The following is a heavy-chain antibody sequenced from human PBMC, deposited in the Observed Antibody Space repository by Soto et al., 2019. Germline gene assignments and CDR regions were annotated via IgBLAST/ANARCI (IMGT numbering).Heavy chain of an antibody. CDR3: AKGGSSWYGGNYFDY. D-gene: IGHD6-13*01. CDR2: ISYDGSNK. V-gene: IGHV3-30*18. CDR1: GFTFSSYG. Sequence: QVQLVESGGGVVQPGRSLRLSCAASGFTFSSYGMHWVRQAPGKGLEWVAVISYDGSNKYYADSVKGRFTISRDNSKNTLYLQMNSLRDEDTAVYYCAKGGSSWYGGNYFDYWGQGTLVTVSS. J-gene: IGHJ4*02.